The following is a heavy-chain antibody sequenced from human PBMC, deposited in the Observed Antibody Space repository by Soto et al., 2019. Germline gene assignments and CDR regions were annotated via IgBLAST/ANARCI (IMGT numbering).Heavy chain of an antibody. CDR1: GFTFSSYW. D-gene: IGHD1-26*01. J-gene: IGHJ4*02. CDR3: AKCGSYADFDY. CDR2: IKQDGSEK. Sequence: QLVESGGGLVQPGGSLRLSCAASGFTFSSYWMSWVRQAPGKGLEWVANIKQDGSEKYYVDSVKGRFTISRDNAKNSLYLQMNSLRAEDTAVYYCAKCGSYADFDYWCQGTLVTVSS. V-gene: IGHV3-7*02.